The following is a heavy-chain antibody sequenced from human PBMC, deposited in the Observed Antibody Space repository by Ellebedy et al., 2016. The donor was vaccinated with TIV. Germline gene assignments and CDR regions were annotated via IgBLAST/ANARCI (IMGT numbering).Heavy chain of an antibody. V-gene: IGHV3-11*01. J-gene: IGHJ5*02. CDR2: ISSSGGTI. D-gene: IGHD6-13*01. Sequence: GESLKISCAASGFIFNDFYMSWIRQAPGKGLECVSYISSSGGTIYYADSVRGRFTISRDNAKNSLYLQMNSLRAEDTAVYYCARDTRFIDQQHNWFDPWGQGTLVTVSS. CDR3: ARDTRFIDQQHNWFDP. CDR1: GFIFNDFY.